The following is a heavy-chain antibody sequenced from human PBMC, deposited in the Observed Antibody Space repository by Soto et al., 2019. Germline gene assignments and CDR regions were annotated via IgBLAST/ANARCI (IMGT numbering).Heavy chain of an antibody. CDR1: GYSLSNYC. J-gene: IGHJ4*02. D-gene: IGHD6-19*01. V-gene: IGHV5-51*01. Sequence: ESVKISFKGSGYSLSNYCIAWVRQMPGKGLEWMGIFYSGDSDTRYSPSFQGQVVISGDKSINTAYLQWTSLKASDTAMYYCARGSSGFYDYWGQGTLVTVSS. CDR2: FYSGDSDT. CDR3: ARGSSGFYDY.